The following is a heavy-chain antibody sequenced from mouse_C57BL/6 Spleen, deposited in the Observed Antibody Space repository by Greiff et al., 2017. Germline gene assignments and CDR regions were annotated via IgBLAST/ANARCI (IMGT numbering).Heavy chain of an antibody. CDR2: IHPNSGST. Sequence: QVQLQQPGAELVKPGASVKLSCKASGYTFTSYWMHWVKQRPGQGLEWIGMIHPNSGSTNYNEKFKSKATLTVDKSSSTAYMQLSSLTSEDSAVYYCARNPHYDYDGFAYWGQGTLVTVSA. V-gene: IGHV1-64*01. J-gene: IGHJ3*01. CDR3: ARNPHYDYDGFAY. CDR1: GYTFTSYW. D-gene: IGHD2-4*01.